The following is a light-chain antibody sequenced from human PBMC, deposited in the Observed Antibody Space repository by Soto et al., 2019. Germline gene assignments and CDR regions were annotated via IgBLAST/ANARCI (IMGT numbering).Light chain of an antibody. CDR1: DSNIGSYS. CDR3: ATWDGSLNGHV. V-gene: IGLV1-44*01. Sequence: QSALTQPHSVSGTPGQRLTVSCSGSDSNIGSYSVHWFQQLPGTAPKLLISTTYQRPSGVPERFSGSKSGTSASLAISGLQSEDEADYYCATWDGSLNGHVFRTGTKVPVL. J-gene: IGLJ1*01. CDR2: TTY.